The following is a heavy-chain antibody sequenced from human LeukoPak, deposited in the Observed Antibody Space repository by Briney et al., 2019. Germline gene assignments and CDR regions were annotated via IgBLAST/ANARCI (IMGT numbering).Heavy chain of an antibody. CDR2: ITGSGGST. Sequence: PGGSLRLSCAASGFTFSNYAMNWVRQAPGKGLEWVSAITGSGGSTFYADSVKGRFTISRDSSKNTLYLQMNSLRAEDSAVYYCAKGWYYYGSGSYVFDYWGQGTLVTVSS. J-gene: IGHJ4*02. D-gene: IGHD3-10*01. CDR3: AKGWYYYGSGSYVFDY. V-gene: IGHV3-23*01. CDR1: GFTFSNYA.